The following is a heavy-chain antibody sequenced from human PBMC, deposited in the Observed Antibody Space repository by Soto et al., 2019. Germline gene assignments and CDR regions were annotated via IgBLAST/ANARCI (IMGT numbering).Heavy chain of an antibody. Sequence: GGSLRLSCAASGFTFSMYWMHWVRQVPGKGPEWVSRINDDGISTNYADSVKGRFTISRDNAKNTLYLQMNALRVEDTAVYYCTRDSYDSSGYYYDFFDYWGQGTLVTVS. CDR3: TRDSYDSSGYYYDFFDY. D-gene: IGHD3-22*01. CDR2: INDDGIST. V-gene: IGHV3-74*01. J-gene: IGHJ4*02. CDR1: GFTFSMYW.